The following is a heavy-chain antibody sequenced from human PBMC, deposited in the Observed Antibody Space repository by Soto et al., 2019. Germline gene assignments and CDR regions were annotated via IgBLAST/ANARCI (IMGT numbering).Heavy chain of an antibody. Sequence: SETLSLTCAVSGGSISSSNWWSWVRQPPGKGLEWIGEIYHSGSTNYNPSLKSRVTISVDKSKNQFSLKLSSVTAADTAVYYCAREEMTTVTGIYYYGMDVWGQGTTVT. V-gene: IGHV4-4*02. CDR3: AREEMTTVTGIYYYGMDV. J-gene: IGHJ6*02. D-gene: IGHD4-4*01. CDR1: GGSISSSNW. CDR2: IYHSGST.